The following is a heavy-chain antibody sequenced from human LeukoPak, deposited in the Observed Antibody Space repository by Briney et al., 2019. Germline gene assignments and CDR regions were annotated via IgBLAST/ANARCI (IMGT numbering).Heavy chain of an antibody. D-gene: IGHD2-2*01. CDR3: ARESGGMPS. V-gene: IGHV4-59*01. J-gene: IGHJ4*02. CDR2: IYYSGST. Sequence: SETLSLICTVSGGSISSYYWSWIRQPPGKGLEWIGYIYYSGSTNYNPSLKSRVTISVDTAKNQFSLKLSSVTAADTAVYYCARESGGMPSWGQGTLVTVSS. CDR1: GGSISSYY.